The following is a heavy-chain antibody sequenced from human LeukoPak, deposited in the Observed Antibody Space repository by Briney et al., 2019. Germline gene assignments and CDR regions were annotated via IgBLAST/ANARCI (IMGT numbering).Heavy chain of an antibody. J-gene: IGHJ4*02. V-gene: IGHV4-34*01. CDR2: INHSGST. CDR1: GGSFSGYY. Sequence: SETLSLTCAVYGGSFSGYYWSWIRQPPGKGLEWIGEINHSGSTNYNPSLKSRVTISVDTSKNQFSLKLSSVTAADTAVYYCASGIAAAPNWGQGTLVTVSS. CDR3: ASGIAAAPN. D-gene: IGHD6-13*01.